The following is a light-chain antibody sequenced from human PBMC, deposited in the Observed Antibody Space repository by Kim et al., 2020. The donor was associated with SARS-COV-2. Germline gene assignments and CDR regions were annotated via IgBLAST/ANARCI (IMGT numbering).Light chain of an antibody. J-gene: IGLJ3*02. CDR3: QSYDSSFWL. CDR1: SGSIASNY. V-gene: IGLV6-57*02. CDR2: EDN. Sequence: NFMLTQPHSVSESPGKTVTISCTGSSGSIASNYVQWYQQRPGSAPTTVIYEDNQRPSGVPDRFSGSIDSSSNSASLTISGLKTEDEADYYCQSYDSSFWLFGGGTQLTVL.